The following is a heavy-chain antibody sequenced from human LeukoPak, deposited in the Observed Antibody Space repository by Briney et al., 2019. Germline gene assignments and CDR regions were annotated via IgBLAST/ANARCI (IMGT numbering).Heavy chain of an antibody. D-gene: IGHD3-10*01. J-gene: IGHJ4*02. V-gene: IGHV3-23*01. Sequence: GGSLRLSCAASGFTFSNSGMSWVRQAPGKGLDWVSIISFRGGSTYYADSVKGRFTISRDNSKNTLYLQMNSLRAEDTAVYYCAKVTYGSGTYGAFDSWGQGTLVTVSS. CDR1: GFTFSNSG. CDR3: AKVTYGSGTYGAFDS. CDR2: ISFRGGST.